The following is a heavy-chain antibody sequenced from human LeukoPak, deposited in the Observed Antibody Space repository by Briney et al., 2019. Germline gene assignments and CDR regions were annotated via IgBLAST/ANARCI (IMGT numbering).Heavy chain of an antibody. CDR3: VKGGGYSYGTPDY. V-gene: IGHV3-64D*06. CDR2: ISSNGGST. J-gene: IGHJ4*02. CDR1: GFTFSSYW. D-gene: IGHD5-18*01. Sequence: GGSLRLSCAASGFTFSSYWMSWVRQAPGKGLEYVSAISSNGGSTYYADSVKGRFTISRDNSKNTLYLQMSSLRAEDTAVYYCVKGGGYSYGTPDYWGQGTLVTVSS.